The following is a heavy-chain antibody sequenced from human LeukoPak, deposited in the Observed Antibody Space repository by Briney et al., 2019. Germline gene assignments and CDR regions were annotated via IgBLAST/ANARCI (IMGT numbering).Heavy chain of an antibody. CDR3: ARGDSGWYLGLGFDY. D-gene: IGHD6-19*01. CDR2: IYYSGST. J-gene: IGHJ4*02. Sequence: SETLSLTCTVSGFSISSGFYWGWIRQPPGKGLEWIGSIYYSGSTYYNPSLKSRVTISVDTSRNQVSLKLRSVTAADTAVYFCARGDSGWYLGLGFDYWGQGTLVTVSS. V-gene: IGHV4-38-2*02. CDR1: GFSISSGFY.